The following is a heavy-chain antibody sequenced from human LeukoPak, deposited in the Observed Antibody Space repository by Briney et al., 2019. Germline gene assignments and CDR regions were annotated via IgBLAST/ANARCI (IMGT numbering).Heavy chain of an antibody. J-gene: IGHJ5*02. CDR2: GDPEDGET. D-gene: IGHD3-9*01. V-gene: IGHV1-24*01. CDR1: GYTLTELS. CDR3: ATYWKDILTGYYMNWFDP. Sequence: ASGKVSCEVSGYTLTELSMHWVRQAPGKGVEWMGGGDPEDGETIYAQKFQGGVTMTEDTSTDPASMALRSLRSEETAVYYCATYWKDILTGYYMNWFDPWGQGTLVTVSS.